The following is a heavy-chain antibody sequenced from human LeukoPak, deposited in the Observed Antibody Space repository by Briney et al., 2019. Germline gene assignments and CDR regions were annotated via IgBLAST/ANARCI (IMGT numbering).Heavy chain of an antibody. CDR1: GFTFSSYV. V-gene: IGHV3-23*01. D-gene: IGHD3-3*01. CDR2: ITSSGASI. J-gene: IGHJ4*02. Sequence: GGSLRLSCVASGFTFSSYVMIWVRQAPGKGLEWVSAITSSGASIYYADSVKGRFTISRDNSKNTLYLQMNSLRAEDTALYYCAKASADSRPYYFDYWGQGTLVTVSS. CDR3: AKASADSRPYYFDY.